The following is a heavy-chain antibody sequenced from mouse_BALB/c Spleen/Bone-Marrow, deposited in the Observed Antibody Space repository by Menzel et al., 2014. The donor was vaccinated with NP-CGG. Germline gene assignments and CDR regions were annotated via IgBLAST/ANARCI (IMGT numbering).Heavy chain of an antibody. J-gene: IGHJ2*01. CDR1: GFTFSSFV. V-gene: IGHV5-6-5*01. CDR3: ARDYYGSSHFDY. Sequence: EVMLVESGGGLVQPGGSLKLSCAASGFTFSSFVMSWVRQTPEKRLEWVASISSGGSMYYSDSVKGRFIISRDNARNILYLQMSSLRSEDTAMYSCARDYYGSSHFDYWGQGSTLTVSS. D-gene: IGHD1-1*01. CDR2: ISSGGSM.